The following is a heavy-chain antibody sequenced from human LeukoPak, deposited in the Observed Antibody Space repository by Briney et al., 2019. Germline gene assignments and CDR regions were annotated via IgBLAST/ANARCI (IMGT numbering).Heavy chain of an antibody. CDR2: INHSGST. V-gene: IGHV4-34*01. Sequence: ASETLSLTCAVYGGSFSGYYWSWIRQPPGKGLEWIGEINHSGSTNYNPSLKSRVTISVDTSKNQFSLKLSPVTAADTAVYYCASELTTDRVDYWGQGTLVTVSS. D-gene: IGHD1-14*01. CDR3: ASELTTDRVDY. CDR1: GGSFSGYY. J-gene: IGHJ4*02.